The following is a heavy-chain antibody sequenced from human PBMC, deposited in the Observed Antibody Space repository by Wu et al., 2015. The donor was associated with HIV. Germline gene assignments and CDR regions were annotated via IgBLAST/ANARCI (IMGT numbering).Heavy chain of an antibody. CDR3: ASEDPTTGFWFDP. CDR1: WSFSGYY. CDR2: INHSGSA. Sequence: QVQLQQWGAGLLKPSETPVPHLRCLWWSFSGYYWNWIRQPPGKGLEWIGEINHSGSANYNPSLKSRVTISVDTSKNQFSLKLSSVTAADTAVYYCASEDPTTGFWFDPWGQGTLVTVSS. V-gene: IGHV4-34*01. D-gene: IGHD1-1*01. J-gene: IGHJ5*02.